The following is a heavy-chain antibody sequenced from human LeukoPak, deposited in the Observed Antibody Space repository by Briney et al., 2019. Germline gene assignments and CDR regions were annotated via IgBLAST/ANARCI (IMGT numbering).Heavy chain of an antibody. CDR1: GFTFSTYT. CDR3: ARGHRPYTSACHFYS. J-gene: IGHJ4*02. CDR2: IAYDGSYK. V-gene: IGHV3-30*04. D-gene: IGHD6-25*01. Sequence: GGSLRLSCAASGFTFSTYTMHWVRQAPGKGLEWVAVIAYDGSYKYYADSVRGRFTFARDNSKNTLYLQMSSLRGEDTAVYYCARGHRPYTSACHFYSWGQGTLVTVSS.